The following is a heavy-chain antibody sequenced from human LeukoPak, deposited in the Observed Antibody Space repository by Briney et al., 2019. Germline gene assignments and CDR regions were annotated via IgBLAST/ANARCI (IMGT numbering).Heavy chain of an antibody. V-gene: IGHV4-39*07. CDR1: GGSITSNTYF. Sequence: SETLSLTCIVSGGSITSNTYFWDWIRQTPGKGLEWIGSIYYSGSTYYNPSLKSRVTISVDTSKNQFSLKLSSVTAADTAVYYCARLGVTTLEDWGQGTLVTVSS. CDR2: IYYSGST. J-gene: IGHJ4*02. D-gene: IGHD4-17*01. CDR3: ARLGVTTLED.